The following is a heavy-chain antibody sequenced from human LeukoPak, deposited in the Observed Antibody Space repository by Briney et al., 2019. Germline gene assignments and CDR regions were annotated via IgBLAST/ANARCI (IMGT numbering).Heavy chain of an antibody. D-gene: IGHD5-18*01. V-gene: IGHV3-7*01. Sequence: PGGSLRLSCAASGFTFSNYWMNWVRQAPGKGLEWVANIKQDGSETYVDSVKGRFTISRDNAKNSLYLQMNSLRDEDTAVYYCARGGSGYSYGKIDSWGQGILVTVSS. CDR3: ARGGSGYSYGKIDS. CDR1: GFTFSNYW. CDR2: IKQDGSET. J-gene: IGHJ4*02.